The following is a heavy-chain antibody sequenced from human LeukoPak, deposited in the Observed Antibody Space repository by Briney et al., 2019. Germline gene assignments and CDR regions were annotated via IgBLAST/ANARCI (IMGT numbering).Heavy chain of an antibody. CDR1: GFSFSSYT. D-gene: IGHD3-16*01. V-gene: IGHV3-21*01. J-gene: IGHJ4*02. CDR2: ISISSAYI. Sequence: PGGSLRLSCAAPGFSFSSYTMNWVRQAPGKGLEWVSSISISSAYIYYADSVKGRFTISRDNAKNSLYLHMNSLRAEDTAVYYCTGGLQYFHDWGQGTLVTVSS. CDR3: TGGLQYFHD.